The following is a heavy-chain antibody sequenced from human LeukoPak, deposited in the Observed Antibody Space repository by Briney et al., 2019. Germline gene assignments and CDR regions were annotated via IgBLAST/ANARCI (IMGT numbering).Heavy chain of an antibody. Sequence: PSETLSLTCAVYGGSLSGYYWSWIRQPPGKGLEWIGEINHSGSTNYNPSLKSRVTISVDTSKNQFSLKLSSVTAADTAVYYCARRYSSGWYQEYFQHRGQGTLVTVSS. V-gene: IGHV4-34*01. CDR1: GGSLSGYY. CDR2: INHSGST. CDR3: ARRYSSGWYQEYFQH. D-gene: IGHD6-19*01. J-gene: IGHJ1*01.